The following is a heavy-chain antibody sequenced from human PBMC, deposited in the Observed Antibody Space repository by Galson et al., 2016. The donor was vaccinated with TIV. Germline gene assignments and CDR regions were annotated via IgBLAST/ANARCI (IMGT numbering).Heavy chain of an antibody. V-gene: IGHV3-NL1*01. J-gene: IGHJ4*02. CDR2: VYSDGST. D-gene: IGHD3-22*01. CDR3: ARSYDSSGNRGRFDH. Sequence: SLRLSCAASGFTFSSYDMHWVRQAPGKGLEWVSIVYSDGSTYYADSVKGRFTMSRDNTKNTVYLQLDSLRAEDTAVYYCARSYDSSGNRGRFDHWGQGTLVTVSS. CDR1: GFTFSSYD.